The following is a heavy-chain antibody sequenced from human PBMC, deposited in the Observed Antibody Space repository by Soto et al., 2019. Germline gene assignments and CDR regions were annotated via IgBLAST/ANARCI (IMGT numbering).Heavy chain of an antibody. D-gene: IGHD3-10*01. J-gene: IGHJ4*01. CDR2: IYPGKSDT. Sequence: GESLKISCKGSGYSFTSYWIGWVRQMPRKGLETMVIIYPGKSDTRYSASFQGQVTMSGDKSISTGYREWSSLKASDTAMYYCARQSYYGSESFPNYWGHGTRVTVAS. V-gene: IGHV5-51*01. CDR1: GYSFTSYW. CDR3: ARQSYYGSESFPNY.